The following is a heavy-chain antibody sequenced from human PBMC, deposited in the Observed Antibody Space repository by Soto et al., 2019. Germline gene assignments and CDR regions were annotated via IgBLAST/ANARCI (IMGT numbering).Heavy chain of an antibody. CDR2: INPNSGGT. CDR1: GYTFTGYY. D-gene: IGHD5-12*01. V-gene: IGHV1-2*04. Sequence: QVQLVQSGAEVKKPGASVKVSCKASGYTFTGYYMHWVRQAPGQGLEWMGWINPNSGGTNYAQKFQGWVTMTRDTSISTAYMELSRLRSDDTAVYYCARGGRGYDSRYYYGMDVWGQGTTVTVSS. CDR3: ARGGRGYDSRYYYGMDV. J-gene: IGHJ6*02.